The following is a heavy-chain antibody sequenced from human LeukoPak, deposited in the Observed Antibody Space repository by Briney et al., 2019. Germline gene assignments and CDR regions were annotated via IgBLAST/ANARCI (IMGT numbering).Heavy chain of an antibody. CDR3: ARVGLYCSGGSCCDC. D-gene: IGHD2-15*01. CDR2: ISSDGSST. J-gene: IGHJ4*02. Sequence: GGSLRLSCAASGFTFSSYWMHWVRQAPGKGLVWVSRISSDGSSTTYADSVKGRFTISRDNAKNTLHLQMNSLRAEDTAVYYCARVGLYCSGGSCCDCWGQGTLVTVSS. V-gene: IGHV3-74*03. CDR1: GFTFSSYW.